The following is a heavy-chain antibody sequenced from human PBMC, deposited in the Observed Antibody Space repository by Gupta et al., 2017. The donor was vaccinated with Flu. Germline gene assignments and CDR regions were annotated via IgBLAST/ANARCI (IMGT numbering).Heavy chain of an antibody. D-gene: IGHD3-9*01. CDR2: ISGTGSKT. CDR3: AKGERYDILAGFYFDN. J-gene: IGHJ4*02. Sequence: EVHLVESGGGLAQPGGSLRLSCAASGFTFYNFAMNWVRQAPGKGLEWVAAISGTGSKTYYADSEKDRFTVSRDNSKNTLSLQMNSLRAEDTAVYYCAKGERYDILAGFYFDNWGQGARVTVSS. V-gene: IGHV3-23*04. CDR1: GFTFYNFA.